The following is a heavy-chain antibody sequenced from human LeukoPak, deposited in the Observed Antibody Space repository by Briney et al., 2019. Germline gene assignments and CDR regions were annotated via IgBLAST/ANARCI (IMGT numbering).Heavy chain of an antibody. CDR1: GGSISGIYY. CDR2: ISTSGST. D-gene: IGHD6-19*01. Sequence: SETLSLTCTVSGGSISGIYYWPWIRQPAGKGLEWIGRISTSGSTNYDPSLKSRVTISVDKSNNQFSLMLSSVTAADTAVYYCARGKQYAVDYWGQGILVTVSS. V-gene: IGHV4-4*07. J-gene: IGHJ4*02. CDR3: ARGKQYAVDY.